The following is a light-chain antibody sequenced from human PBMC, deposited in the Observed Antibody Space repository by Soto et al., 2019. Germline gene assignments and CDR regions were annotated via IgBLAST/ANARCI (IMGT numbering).Light chain of an antibody. CDR2: GAS. CDR3: QQSHSTPLT. J-gene: IGKJ4*01. V-gene: IGKV1-39*01. Sequence: DIQMTQSPSSLSASVGDRVTITCRASQSINSYLNWYQQKPGKAPKLLIYGASSFQSGVPARFSGGGSGTDFTLTISSLQPEDSATYYCQQSHSTPLTFGGGTKVEI. CDR1: QSINSY.